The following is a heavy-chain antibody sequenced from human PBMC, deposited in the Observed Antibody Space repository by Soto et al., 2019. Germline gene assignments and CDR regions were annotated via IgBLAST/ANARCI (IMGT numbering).Heavy chain of an antibody. CDR1: GFTFSSYA. CDR3: AKERCSSTSCTLGEFDY. CDR2: ISGSGGST. Sequence: GGSLRLSCAASGFTFSSYAMSWVRQAPGKGLEWVSAISGSGGSTYYADSVKGRFTISRDNSKNTLYLQMNSRRAEDTAVYYCAKERCSSTSCTLGEFDYWGQGTLVTVSS. V-gene: IGHV3-23*01. D-gene: IGHD2-2*01. J-gene: IGHJ4*02.